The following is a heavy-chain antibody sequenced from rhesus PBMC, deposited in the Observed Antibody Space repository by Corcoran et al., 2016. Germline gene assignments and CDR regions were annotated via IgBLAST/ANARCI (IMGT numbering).Heavy chain of an antibody. V-gene: IGHV4-122*02. D-gene: IGHD7-45*01. CDR2: KTYSGST. J-gene: IGHJ4*01. Sequence: QVQLQESGPGLVKPSETLSLTCAVSGGSISSGYYYWSWIRQPPGKGLEWIGYKTYSGSTSYNPTLKSRVTMSRETSKNQFSLKLSSVTATDTAVYYCARDGNWGFFDYWGQGVLVTVSS. CDR1: GGSISSGYYY. CDR3: ARDGNWGFFDY.